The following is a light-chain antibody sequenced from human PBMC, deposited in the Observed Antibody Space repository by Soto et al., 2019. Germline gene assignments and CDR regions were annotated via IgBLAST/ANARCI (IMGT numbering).Light chain of an antibody. V-gene: IGKV3-20*01. CDR3: HQFGSSPPAFT. CDR2: GAS. J-gene: IGKJ2*01. Sequence: ESMLTQSPGTLSLSPGERATLSCRASQSVSTRYLAWYQQKPGQAPRLLIYGASNRATGIPDRFSGSGYGTDFTLTISRLEPEDFAVYYCHQFGSSPPAFTFGQGTKLEI. CDR1: QSVSTRY.